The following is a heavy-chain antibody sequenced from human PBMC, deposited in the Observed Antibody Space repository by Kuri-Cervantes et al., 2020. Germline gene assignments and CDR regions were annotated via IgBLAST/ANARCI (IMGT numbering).Heavy chain of an antibody. V-gene: IGHV3-7*01. CDR3: APSGAYY. CDR1: GGSISSGYY. D-gene: IGHD1-26*01. Sequence: ETLSLTCTVSGGSISSGYYWGWIRQPPGKGLEWVANMNEDGSGRYYLDSVKGRFIISRDNANNLLYLQMNNLRAEDTAVYYCAPSGAYYWGQGTLVTVSS. J-gene: IGHJ4*02. CDR2: MNEDGSGR.